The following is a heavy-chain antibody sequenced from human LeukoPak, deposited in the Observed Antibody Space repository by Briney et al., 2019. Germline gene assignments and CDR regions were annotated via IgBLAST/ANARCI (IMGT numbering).Heavy chain of an antibody. D-gene: IGHD4-11*01. V-gene: IGHV3-48*03. CDR1: GFTFSSYE. CDR2: ISSSGSTI. Sequence: QPGGSLRLSCAASGFTFSSYEMNWVRQVPGKGLEWVSYISSSGSTIYYADSVKGRFTISRDNAKNSLYLQMNSLRAEDTAVYYCARFGRTTFDYWGQGTLVTVSS. J-gene: IGHJ4*02. CDR3: ARFGRTTFDY.